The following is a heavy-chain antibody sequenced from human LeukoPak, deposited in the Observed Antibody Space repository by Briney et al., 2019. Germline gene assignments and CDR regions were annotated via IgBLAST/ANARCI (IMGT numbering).Heavy chain of an antibody. CDR2: IKRKSDGGTT. Sequence: PGGSLRLSCAASGLTFSNAWMSWVRQVPGKGLEWVGRIKRKSDGGTTDYAAPVKGRFTISRDDSKNTLYLQMNSLKGEDTAVYYCTTELDVRPNHYWGQGTLVTVSS. CDR1: GLTFSNAW. CDR3: TTELDVRPNHY. J-gene: IGHJ4*02. V-gene: IGHV3-15*01. D-gene: IGHD1-14*01.